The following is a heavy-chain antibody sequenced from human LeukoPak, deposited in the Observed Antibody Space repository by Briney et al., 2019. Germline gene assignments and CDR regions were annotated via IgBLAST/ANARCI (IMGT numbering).Heavy chain of an antibody. D-gene: IGHD6-13*01. CDR3: ARGTWVELHWFDP. Sequence: PSETLSLTCTVSGGSISSSSYYWDWIRQPPGKGLEWIGSIYYSGSTYYDPSLKSRVTITVDTSKNQFSLKLSSVTAADTAVYSCARGTWVELHWFDPWGQGTLVTVSS. CDR1: GGSISSSSYY. CDR2: IYYSGST. V-gene: IGHV4-39*07. J-gene: IGHJ5*02.